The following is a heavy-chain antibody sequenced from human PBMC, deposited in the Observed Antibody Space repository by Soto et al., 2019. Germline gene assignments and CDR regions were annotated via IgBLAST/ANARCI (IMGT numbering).Heavy chain of an antibody. D-gene: IGHD5-18*01. J-gene: IGHJ5*02. CDR1: GFTFSSYW. CDR2: ISYDGSNK. Sequence: GGSLRLSCAASGFTFSSYWMHWVRQAPGKGLEWVVVISYDGSNKYYADSVKGRFTISRDNSKNTLYLQMNSLRAEDTAVYYCAKPPPRHTAMVTPWFDPWGQGTLVTVSS. CDR3: AKPPPRHTAMVTPWFDP. V-gene: IGHV3-30*18.